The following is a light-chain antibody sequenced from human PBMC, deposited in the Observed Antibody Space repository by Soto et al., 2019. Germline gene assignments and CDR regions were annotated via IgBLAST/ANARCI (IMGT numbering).Light chain of an antibody. Sequence: DIQMTQSPSSLSASLGGSVTITCRARQTISNYLNWYQQRPGEAPKLLIYAASSLQSGVPSRFSGSGSGTDFTLTISSLQPEDVVLYYCQESYSSPYTFGQGTNLEIK. J-gene: IGKJ2*01. CDR3: QESYSSPYT. CDR2: AAS. V-gene: IGKV1-39*01. CDR1: QTISNY.